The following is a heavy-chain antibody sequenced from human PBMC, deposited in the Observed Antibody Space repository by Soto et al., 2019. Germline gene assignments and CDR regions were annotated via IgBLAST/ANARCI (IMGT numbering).Heavy chain of an antibody. V-gene: IGHV3-30*18. CDR2: ISYDGSNK. CDR1: GFTFSSYG. CDR3: AKVRCSSTSCYAGYYYYYGMDV. J-gene: IGHJ6*02. D-gene: IGHD2-2*01. Sequence: GGSLRLSCAASGFTFSSYGMHWVRQAPGKGLEWVAVISYDGSNKYYADSVKGRFTISRDNSKNTLYLQMNSLRAEDTAVYYCAKVRCSSTSCYAGYYYYYGMDVWGQGTTVTVSS.